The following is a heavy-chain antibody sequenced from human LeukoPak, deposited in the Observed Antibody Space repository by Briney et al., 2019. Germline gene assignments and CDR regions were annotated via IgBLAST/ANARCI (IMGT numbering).Heavy chain of an antibody. CDR2: IYSGGST. V-gene: IGHV3-53*01. D-gene: IGHD3-22*01. CDR3: AREYDSSGYQSYGMDV. CDR1: GFTVSSNY. Sequence: GGSLRLSCAASGFTVSSNYMSWVRQAPGKGLEWVSVIYSGGSTYYSDSVKGRFTISSDNSKNTPYLQQNSLRAEETAVYYCAREYDSSGYQSYGMDVWGQGTTVTVSS. J-gene: IGHJ6*02.